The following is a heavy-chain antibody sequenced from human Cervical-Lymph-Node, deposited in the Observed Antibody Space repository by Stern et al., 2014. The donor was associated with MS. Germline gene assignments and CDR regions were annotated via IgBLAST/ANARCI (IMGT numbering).Heavy chain of an antibody. CDR3: ARDHSSSLDY. Sequence: EVQLVESGGGLVKPGGSLGLSCAASGFTFSSHSMNWVRQAPGKGLEWVSSISSSSSYIYYADSVKGRFTISRDNAKNSLYLQMNSLRAEDTAVYYCARDHSSSLDYWGQGTLVTVSS. CDR2: ISSSSSYI. CDR1: GFTFSSHS. V-gene: IGHV3-21*01. D-gene: IGHD6-13*01. J-gene: IGHJ4*02.